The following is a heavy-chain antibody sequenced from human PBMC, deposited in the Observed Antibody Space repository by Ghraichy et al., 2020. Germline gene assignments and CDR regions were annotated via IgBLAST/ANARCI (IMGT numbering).Heavy chain of an antibody. Sequence: GGSLRLSCAASGFTFSSYAMSWVRQAPGKGLEWVSAISGSGGSTYYADSVKGRFTISRDNSKNTLYLQMNSLRAEDTGVYYCAKDLIAYYGSGSYYTYYYYGMDVWGQGTTVTVSS. CDR3: AKDLIAYYGSGSYYTYYYYGMDV. J-gene: IGHJ6*02. V-gene: IGHV3-23*01. D-gene: IGHD3-10*01. CDR2: ISGSGGST. CDR1: GFTFSSYA.